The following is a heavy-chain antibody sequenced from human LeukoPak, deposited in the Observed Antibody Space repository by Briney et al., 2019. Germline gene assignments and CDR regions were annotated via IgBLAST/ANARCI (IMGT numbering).Heavy chain of an antibody. Sequence: GGSLRLSCAASGFTFSSYSMNWVRQAPGKGLEWVSSISSSSSYIYYADSVKGRSTISRDNAKNSLYLQMNSLRAEDTAVYYCARTLGYCSSTSCPDNWFDPWGQGTLVTVSS. V-gene: IGHV3-21*01. CDR3: ARTLGYCSSTSCPDNWFDP. CDR1: GFTFSSYS. J-gene: IGHJ5*02. D-gene: IGHD2-2*01. CDR2: ISSSSSYI.